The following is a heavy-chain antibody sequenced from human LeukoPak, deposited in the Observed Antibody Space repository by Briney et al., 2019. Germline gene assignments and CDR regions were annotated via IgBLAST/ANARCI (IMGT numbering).Heavy chain of an antibody. CDR2: INPSGGST. CDR3: ARGVGDIVVVPAATRVGLYYFDY. D-gene: IGHD2-2*01. Sequence: ASVKVSCKASGYTFTGYYMHWVRQAPGQGLEWMGIINPSGGSTSYAQKFQGRVTMTRDTSTSTVYMELSSLRSEDTAVYYCARGVGDIVVVPAATRVGLYYFDYWGQGTLVTVSS. V-gene: IGHV1-46*03. CDR1: GYTFTGYY. J-gene: IGHJ4*02.